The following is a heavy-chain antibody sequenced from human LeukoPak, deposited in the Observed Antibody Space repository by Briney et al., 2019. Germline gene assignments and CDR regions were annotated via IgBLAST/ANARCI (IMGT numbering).Heavy chain of an antibody. Sequence: GGSLRLSCAASGFTFSSYWMSWVRQAPGKGLEWVANIKQDGSEKYYVDSVKGRFTISRDNAKNSLYLQMNSLRAEDTAVYYCARDKGGYDILTGSYYYGMDVWGQGTTVTVSS. CDR3: ARDKGGYDILTGSYYYGMDV. CDR2: IKQDGSEK. CDR1: GFTFSSYW. D-gene: IGHD3-9*01. V-gene: IGHV3-7*01. J-gene: IGHJ6*02.